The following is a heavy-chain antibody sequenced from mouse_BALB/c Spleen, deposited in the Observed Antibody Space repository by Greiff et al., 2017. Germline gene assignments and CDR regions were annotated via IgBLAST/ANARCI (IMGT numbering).Heavy chain of an antibody. CDR2: ISYSGST. CDR1: GYSITSDYA. J-gene: IGHJ4*01. Sequence: EVQLQESGPGLVKPSQSLSLTCTVTGYSITSDYAWNWIRQFPGNKLEWMGYISYSGSTSYNPSLKSRISITRDTSKNQFFLQLNSVTTEDTATYYCAVYYGNYGAMDDWGQGTSVTVSS. D-gene: IGHD2-1*01. CDR3: AVYYGNYGAMDD. V-gene: IGHV3-2*02.